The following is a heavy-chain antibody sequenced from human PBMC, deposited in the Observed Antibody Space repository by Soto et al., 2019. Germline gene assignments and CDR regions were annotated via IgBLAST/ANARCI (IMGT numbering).Heavy chain of an antibody. V-gene: IGHV3-23*01. CDR1: GFTFSSYA. J-gene: IGHJ5*02. D-gene: IGHD6-13*01. CDR2: ISGSGGST. CDR3: AKDGHSSSWYPNWFDP. Sequence: EVQLLESGGGLVQPGGSLRLSCAASGFTFSSYAMSWVRQAPGKGLEWVSAISGSGGSTYYADSVKGRFTNSRDNSKNTLYLQMNSLRAEDTAVYYCAKDGHSSSWYPNWFDPWGQGTLVTVSS.